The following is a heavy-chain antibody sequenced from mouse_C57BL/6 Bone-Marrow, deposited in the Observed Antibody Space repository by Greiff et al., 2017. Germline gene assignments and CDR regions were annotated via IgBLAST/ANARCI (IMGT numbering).Heavy chain of an antibody. CDR1: GYTFTDYN. CDR2: INPKNGGT. V-gene: IGHV1-22*01. J-gene: IGHJ2*01. Sequence: EVQLQQSGPELVKPGASVKLSCKASGYTFTDYNMHWVKQSHGQSLEWIGYINPKNGGTSYNQKFKGKATLTVNKSSSTAYMQLRSLTAKESAVYYCARRTYYYGSSYSLDYFDYWGQGTTLTVSS. D-gene: IGHD1-1*01. CDR3: ARRTYYYGSSYSLDYFDY.